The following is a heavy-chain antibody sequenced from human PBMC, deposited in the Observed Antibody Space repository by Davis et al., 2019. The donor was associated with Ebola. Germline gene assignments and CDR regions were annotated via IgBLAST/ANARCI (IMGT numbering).Heavy chain of an antibody. CDR2: IYSGGST. J-gene: IGHJ6*02. CDR1: GFTVSSNY. Sequence: PGGSLRLSCAASGFTVSSNYMSWVRQAPGKGLEWVSVIYSGGSTYYADSVKGRFTISRHNSKNTLYLQMNSLRAEDTAVYYCARDGEFITGTTLGMDVWGQGTTVTVSS. CDR3: ARDGEFITGTTLGMDV. V-gene: IGHV3-53*04. D-gene: IGHD1-7*01.